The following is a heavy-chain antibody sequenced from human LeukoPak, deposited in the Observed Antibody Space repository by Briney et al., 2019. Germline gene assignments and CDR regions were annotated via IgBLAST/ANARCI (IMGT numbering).Heavy chain of an antibody. V-gene: IGHV4-34*01. Sequence: SETLSLTCAVYGGSFSGYYWSWIRQPPGKGLEWIGEINHSGSTNYNPSLKSRVTISVDTSKNQFPLKLSSVTAADTAVYYCARGQGAAAGRGRTFDYWGQGTLVTVSS. J-gene: IGHJ4*02. CDR1: GGSFSGYY. CDR3: ARGQGAAAGRGRTFDY. D-gene: IGHD6-13*01. CDR2: INHSGST.